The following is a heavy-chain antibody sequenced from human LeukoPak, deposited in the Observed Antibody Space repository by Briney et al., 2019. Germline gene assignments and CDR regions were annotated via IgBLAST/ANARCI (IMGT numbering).Heavy chain of an antibody. CDR1: GGSCSGYY. V-gene: IGHV4-34*01. CDR3: ARGRQSWGGKGKFNWFDP. D-gene: IGHD4-23*01. Sequence: SETLSLTCAVYGGSCSGYYWSWIRQPPGKGLEWIGEINHSGSTNYNPSLKSRVTISVDTSKNQFSLKLSSVTAADTAVYYCARGRQSWGGKGKFNWFDPWGQGTLVTVSS. CDR2: INHSGST. J-gene: IGHJ5*02.